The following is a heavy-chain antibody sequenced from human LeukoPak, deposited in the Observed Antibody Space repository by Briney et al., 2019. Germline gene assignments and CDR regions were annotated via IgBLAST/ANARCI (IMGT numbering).Heavy chain of an antibody. J-gene: IGHJ6*03. Sequence: SETLSLTCTVSSGSINTSNYYWGWIRRPAGKGLEWIGRIYTSGSTNYNPSLKSRVTMSVDTSKNQFSLKLSSVTAADTAVYYCARSGDYYYYMDVWGKGTTVTISS. V-gene: IGHV4-61*02. CDR1: SGSINTSNYY. CDR2: IYTSGST. CDR3: ARSGDYYYYMDV.